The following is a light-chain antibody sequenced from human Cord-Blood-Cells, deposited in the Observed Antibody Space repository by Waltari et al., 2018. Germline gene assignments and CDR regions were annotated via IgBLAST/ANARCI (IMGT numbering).Light chain of an antibody. J-gene: IGLJ2*01. V-gene: IGLV3-19*01. CDR3: NSRDSSGNHVV. CDR2: GKS. CDR1: SILSKY. Sequence: SSDLDQSPAVPLSLSQTVRPTSQVYSILSKYASGYQQKPGQAPVLVIYGKSNRPSGIPDRFSGSSSGNTASWTITGAQAEDEADYYCNSRDSSGNHVVFGGGTKLTVL.